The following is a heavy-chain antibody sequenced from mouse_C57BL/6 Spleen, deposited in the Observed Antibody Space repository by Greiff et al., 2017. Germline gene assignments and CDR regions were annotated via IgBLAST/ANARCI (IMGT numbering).Heavy chain of an antibody. D-gene: IGHD2-4*01. CDR1: GYSITSGYY. V-gene: IGHV3-6*01. Sequence: EVQLQESGPGLVKPSQSLSLTCSVTGYSITSGYYWNWIRQFPGNKLEWMGYISYDGSNNYNPSLKNRISITRDTSKNQFFLKLNSVTTEDTATYYCAKIYYDYEGFAYWGQGTLVTVSA. J-gene: IGHJ3*01. CDR2: ISYDGSN. CDR3: AKIYYDYEGFAY.